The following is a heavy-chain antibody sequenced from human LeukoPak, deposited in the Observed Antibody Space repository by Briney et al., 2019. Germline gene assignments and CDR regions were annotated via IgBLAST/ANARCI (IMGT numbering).Heavy chain of an antibody. CDR2: IHRDGTST. V-gene: IGHV3-74*01. J-gene: IGHJ2*01. D-gene: IGHD6-13*01. CDR1: GFTFSTYW. Sequence: PGGSLRLSCAASGFTFSTYWMHWVRQIPGKGLGWVSRIHRDGTSTHYADSVRGRFSISRDNAEDTLYLQMNSLRAEDTAIYYCARGQEAAGNWFFDLWGRGTLVTVSS. CDR3: ARGQEAAGNWFFDL.